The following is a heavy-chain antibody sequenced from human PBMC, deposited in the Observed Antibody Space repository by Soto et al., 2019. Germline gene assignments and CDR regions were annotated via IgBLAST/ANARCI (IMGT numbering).Heavy chain of an antibody. CDR1: GFTFSSYA. CDR2: VSIGGST. D-gene: IGHD2-15*01. J-gene: IGHJ4*02. CDR3: AKRRGAGGNFDY. V-gene: IGHV3-23*01. Sequence: DVQLLESGGGLVQPEGSLRLSCAASGFTFSSYAMGWVRQGPGKGLEWVAVVSIGGSTHYADSVRGRFTISRDNSKNTLSLQMNSLPAEDTGVYFCAKRRGAGGNFDYWGQGALVNVSS.